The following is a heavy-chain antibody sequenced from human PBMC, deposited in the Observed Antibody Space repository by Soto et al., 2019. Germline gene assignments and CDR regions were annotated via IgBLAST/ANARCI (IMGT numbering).Heavy chain of an antibody. CDR3: ARDVGDYFDY. Sequence: SETLSLTCTVSGGSISSYYWSWIRQPPGKGLEWIGYIYYSGSTNYNPSLKSRVTISVDTSKNQFSLKLSSVTAADTAVYYCARDVGDYFDYWGQGTLVTVSS. D-gene: IGHD4-17*01. V-gene: IGHV4-59*01. CDR1: GGSISSYY. J-gene: IGHJ4*02. CDR2: IYYSGST.